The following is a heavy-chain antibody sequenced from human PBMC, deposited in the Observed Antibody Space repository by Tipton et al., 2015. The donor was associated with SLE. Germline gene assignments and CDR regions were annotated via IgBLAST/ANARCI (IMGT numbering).Heavy chain of an antibody. Sequence: QVQLVQSGAEVKKPGASVKVSCRASGYIFSTYGISWVRQAPGQGLEWMGWINPYNDNTDYVELLRGRVTMTTDTSTGTAYMELTSLNSDDTAIYYCARHPVAGYTYYMDVWGTGTTVTVSS. V-gene: IGHV1-18*01. CDR1: GYIFSTYG. CDR3: ARHPVAGYTYYMDV. D-gene: IGHD5-24*01. J-gene: IGHJ6*03. CDR2: INPYNDNT.